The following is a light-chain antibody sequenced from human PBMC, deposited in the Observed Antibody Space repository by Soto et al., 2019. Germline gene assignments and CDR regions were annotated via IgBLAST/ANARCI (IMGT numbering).Light chain of an antibody. CDR1: QSVSNSY. CDR3: QQYDSSPEWT. CDR2: AAS. Sequence: IVLTQSPCTLSLSLGERATLSCRASQSVSNSYLAWYQQKPGQAPRLLIYAASSRATGIPDRFSGSGSGTDFTLTISRLEPEDFAVYYCQQYDSSPEWTFGQGTKVDIK. J-gene: IGKJ1*01. V-gene: IGKV3-20*01.